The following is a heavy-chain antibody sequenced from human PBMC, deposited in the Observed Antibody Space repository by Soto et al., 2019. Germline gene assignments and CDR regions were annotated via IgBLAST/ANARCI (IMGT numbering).Heavy chain of an antibody. Sequence: QVQLVQSGAEVKKPGSSVKVSCKASGGTFSSYAISWVRQAPGQGLEWMGGIIPIFGTANYAQKFQGRVTIPADESTSTAYMELSRLRSEDTAVDYCACAMRNYYHCGMDVWGQGTTVTVSS. J-gene: IGHJ6*02. V-gene: IGHV1-69*12. CDR3: ACAMRNYYHCGMDV. CDR2: IIPIFGTA. CDR1: GGTFSSYA.